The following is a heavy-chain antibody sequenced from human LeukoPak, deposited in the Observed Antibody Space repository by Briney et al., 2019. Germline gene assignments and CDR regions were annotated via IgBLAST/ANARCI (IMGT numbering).Heavy chain of an antibody. CDR1: GFTFTSYA. D-gene: IGHD3-3*01. J-gene: IGHJ4*02. Sequence: GGSLRLSCVASGFTFTSYAMSWGRQAPGKGLEWGSVVSGGGHNTYYADSVKGRFTMSRDNSKNTVYLQMNSLRAEDTAVYYCAKDRSSWYYPFDSWGQGTLVTVSS. CDR2: VSGGGHNT. V-gene: IGHV3-23*01. CDR3: AKDRSSWYYPFDS.